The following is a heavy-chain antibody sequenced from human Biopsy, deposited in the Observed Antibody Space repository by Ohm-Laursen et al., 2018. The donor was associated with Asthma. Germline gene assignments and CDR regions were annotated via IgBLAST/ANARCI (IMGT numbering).Heavy chain of an antibody. CDR2: INHSGST. D-gene: IGHD2-2*01. CDR3: ARAGQCSSTSCYNPGWFDP. CDR1: GGSFSGYY. Sequence: SDTLSLTCAVYGGSFSGYYWSCIRQPPGKGLEWIGEINHSGSTNYNPSLKSRVTISVDTSKNQFSLKLSSVTAADTAVYYCARAGQCSSTSCYNPGWFDPWGQGTLVTVSS. J-gene: IGHJ5*02. V-gene: IGHV4-34*01.